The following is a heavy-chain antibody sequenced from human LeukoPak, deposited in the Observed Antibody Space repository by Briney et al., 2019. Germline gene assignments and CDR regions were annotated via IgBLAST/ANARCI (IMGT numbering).Heavy chain of an antibody. CDR3: AKLVGGSGSSFDY. Sequence: PGGSLRLSCAASGTRFSGYWMHWIRQAPGKGLVWVSRINSDGSSTNYADSVKGRFTISRDNSKNTLYLQMNSLRAEDTAVYYCAKLVGGSGSSFDYWGQGTLVTVSS. V-gene: IGHV3-74*01. J-gene: IGHJ4*02. D-gene: IGHD3-10*01. CDR1: GTRFSGYW. CDR2: INSDGSST.